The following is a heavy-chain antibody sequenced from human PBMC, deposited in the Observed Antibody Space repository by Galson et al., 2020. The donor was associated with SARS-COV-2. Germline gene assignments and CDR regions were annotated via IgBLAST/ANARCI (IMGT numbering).Heavy chain of an antibody. Sequence: SVKVSCKAPGATFSSYSISWVRPAPGQGLEWMGRIIPMLGFANYAQKFQGRVTITADKSTSTGYMELSSLRSEDTAVYYCASGQGERFYYGSGSYHNPFDYWGQGTLVTVSS. J-gene: IGHJ4*02. V-gene: IGHV1-69*02. CDR3: ASGQGERFYYGSGSYHNPFDY. D-gene: IGHD3-10*01. CDR1: GATFSSYS. CDR2: IIPMLGFA.